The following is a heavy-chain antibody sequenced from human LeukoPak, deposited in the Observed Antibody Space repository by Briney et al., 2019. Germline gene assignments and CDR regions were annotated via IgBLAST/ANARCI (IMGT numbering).Heavy chain of an antibody. CDR2: ISPLTGDT. Sequence: ASVKVSCKASGYTFTNYYMHWVRQAPGQGLEWMGRISPLTGDTTYAQKFQGRVTVTRDTSTSTVHMELSGLRSEDTAVYYCARDQEGFDYWGQGTLVTVSS. J-gene: IGHJ4*02. CDR3: ARDQEGFDY. V-gene: IGHV1-2*06. CDR1: GYTFTNYY.